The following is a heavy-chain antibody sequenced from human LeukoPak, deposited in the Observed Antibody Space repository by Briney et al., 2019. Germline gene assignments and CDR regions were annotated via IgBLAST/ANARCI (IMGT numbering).Heavy chain of an antibody. V-gene: IGHV3-20*04. CDR2: INWNGGST. CDR1: GFTFDDYG. CDR3: ARDRYSSSWLNWFDP. D-gene: IGHD6-13*01. Sequence: PGGSLRLSCAASGFTFDDYGMSWVGQAPGKGVEGVSGINWNGGSTDYADSVKGRFTISRDNAKNSLYLQMNSLRAEDTALYYCARDRYSSSWLNWFDPWGQGTLVTVSS. J-gene: IGHJ5*02.